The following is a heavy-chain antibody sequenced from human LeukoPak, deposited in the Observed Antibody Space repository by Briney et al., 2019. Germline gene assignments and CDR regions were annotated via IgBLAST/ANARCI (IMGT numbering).Heavy chain of an antibody. Sequence: GRSLRLSCAASGFTFDDYAMHWVRQAPGKGLEWVSGISWNSGSIGYADSVKGRFTISGDNAKNSLYLQMNSLRAKDTALYYCAKEGYGSHAFDIWGQGTMVTVSS. V-gene: IGHV3-9*01. J-gene: IGHJ3*02. D-gene: IGHD3-10*01. CDR1: GFTFDDYA. CDR3: AKEGYGSHAFDI. CDR2: ISWNSGSI.